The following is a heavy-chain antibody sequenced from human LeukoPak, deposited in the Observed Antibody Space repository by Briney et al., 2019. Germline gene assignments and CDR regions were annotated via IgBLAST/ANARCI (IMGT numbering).Heavy chain of an antibody. CDR2: IYFSGNT. Sequence: WETLTLTCAVSGASISSYYWSWIRQPPGKGLEWIGYIYFSGNTDYNPSLKSRVTISVDTSKNQFSLKLSSVTAADTAVYYCARGATTFDYWGQGTLVTVSS. CDR3: ARGATTFDY. J-gene: IGHJ4*02. CDR1: GASISSYY. D-gene: IGHD5-12*01. V-gene: IGHV4-59*08.